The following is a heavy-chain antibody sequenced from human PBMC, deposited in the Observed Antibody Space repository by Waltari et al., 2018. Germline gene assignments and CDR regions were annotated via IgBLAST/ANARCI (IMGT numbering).Heavy chain of an antibody. J-gene: IGHJ4*02. V-gene: IGHV4-59*08. CDR2: VYYTGNT. D-gene: IGHD6-19*01. CDR3: ARGMSSVWYGPFDY. CDR1: GGSINIYY. Sequence: QVQLQESGPGLVKPSETLSLTCTVSGGSINIYYWRWIRQPPGKGLEWIGYVYYTGNTIYNPSLESRVTLSADTSKNQVSLRLRSVTAADTAVYYCARGMSSVWYGPFDYWGQGTLVTVSS.